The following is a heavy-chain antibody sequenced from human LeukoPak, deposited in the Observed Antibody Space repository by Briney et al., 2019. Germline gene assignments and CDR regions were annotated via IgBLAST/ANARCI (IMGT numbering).Heavy chain of an antibody. V-gene: IGHV3-23*01. CDR1: GFTFSSYA. Sequence: GGSLRLSCAASGFTFSSYAMSWVRQAPGKGLEWVSAISGSGGSTYYADSVKGRFTISRDNSKNTLYLQMNSLRAEDTAVYYCAKDPIVGAKRVHYFDYWGQGTLVTVSS. CDR2: ISGSGGST. CDR3: AKDPIVGAKRVHYFDY. J-gene: IGHJ4*02. D-gene: IGHD1-26*01.